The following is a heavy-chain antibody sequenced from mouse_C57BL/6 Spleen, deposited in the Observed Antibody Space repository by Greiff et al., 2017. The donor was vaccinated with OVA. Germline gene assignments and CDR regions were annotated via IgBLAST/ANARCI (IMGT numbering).Heavy chain of an antibody. Sequence: DVQLQESGGGLVKPGGSLKLSCAASGFTFSSYAMSWVRQTPEKRLEWVATISDGGSYTYYPDNVKGRFTISRDNAKNNLYLQMSHLKSEDTAMYYCARSYYDYDVGYFDVWGTGTTVTVSS. CDR1: GFTFSSYA. D-gene: IGHD2-4*01. CDR3: ARSYYDYDVGYFDV. CDR2: ISDGGSYT. V-gene: IGHV5-4*01. J-gene: IGHJ1*03.